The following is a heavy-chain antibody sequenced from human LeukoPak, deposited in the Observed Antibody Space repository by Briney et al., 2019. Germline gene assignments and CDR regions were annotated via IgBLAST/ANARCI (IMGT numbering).Heavy chain of an antibody. CDR3: VGNFSGYTYYMDI. D-gene: IGHD3-22*01. CDR2: LYSSGST. Sequence: SSETLSLTCTVSGGSINSGNYHWSWIRQPAGKGLEWIGRLYSSGSTKNNPSLKSRVTKSGDTSDNQISLGLSSVTAADTAVYYCVGNFSGYTYYMDIWGKETTFTVSS. J-gene: IGHJ6*03. CDR1: GGSINSGNYH. V-gene: IGHV4-61*02.